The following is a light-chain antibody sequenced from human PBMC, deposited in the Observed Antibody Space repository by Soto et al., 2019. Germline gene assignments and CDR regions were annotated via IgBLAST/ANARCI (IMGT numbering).Light chain of an antibody. CDR1: QSVSSN. CDR3: QQYNNWPTWT. J-gene: IGKJ1*01. Sequence: EIVMTQSPATLSVSPRERATLSCRASQSVSSNLAWYQQKPGQAPRLLIYGASTRATGIPARFSGSGSGTEFTLTISSLQSEDFAVYYCQQYNNWPTWTVGQGTKVDIK. CDR2: GAS. V-gene: IGKV3-15*01.